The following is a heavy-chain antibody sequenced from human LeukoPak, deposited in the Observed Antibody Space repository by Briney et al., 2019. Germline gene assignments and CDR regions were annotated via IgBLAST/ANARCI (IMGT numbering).Heavy chain of an antibody. CDR2: ISAYNGNT. CDR3: ARDRPPTVTTRLDY. J-gene: IGHJ4*02. D-gene: IGHD4-17*01. V-gene: IGHV1-18*01. Sequence: ASVKVSCKASGGTFSSYGISWVRQAPGQGLEWMGWISAYNGNTNYAQKLQGRVTMTTDTSTSTAYMELRSLRSDDTAVYYCARDRPPTVTTRLDYWGQGTLVTVSS. CDR1: GGTFSSYG.